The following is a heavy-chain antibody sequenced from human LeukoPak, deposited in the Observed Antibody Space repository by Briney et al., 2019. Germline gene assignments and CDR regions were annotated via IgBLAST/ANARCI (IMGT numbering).Heavy chain of an antibody. D-gene: IGHD7-27*01. CDR3: ARGYLGSGWFDP. CDR2: INHSGST. Sequence: SETLSLTCAVYGGSFSGYYWSWIRQPPGKGLEWIGEINHSGSTNYNPSLKSRVTISVDTSKNQFSLKLSSVTAADTAVYYCARGYLGSGWFDPWGQGTLVTVPS. CDR1: GGSFSGYY. J-gene: IGHJ5*02. V-gene: IGHV4-34*01.